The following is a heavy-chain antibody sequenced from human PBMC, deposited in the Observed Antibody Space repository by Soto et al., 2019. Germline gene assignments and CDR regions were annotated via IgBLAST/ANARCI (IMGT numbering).Heavy chain of an antibody. Sequence: SVKVSCKASGGTFSNYAISWVRQAHGQGIEWMGGINPIFGTANDAQKFQGRVTSTADESTSTAYRELSSLSSEDTAGYYCARDQALLRFFIHSSYYYGMDVWGQGTTVTVSS. CDR2: INPIFGTA. J-gene: IGHJ6*02. CDR3: ARDQALLRFFIHSSYYYGMDV. CDR1: GGTFSNYA. V-gene: IGHV1-69*13. D-gene: IGHD3-3*01.